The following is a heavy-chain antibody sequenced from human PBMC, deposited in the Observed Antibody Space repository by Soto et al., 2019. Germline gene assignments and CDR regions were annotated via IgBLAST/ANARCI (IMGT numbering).Heavy chain of an antibody. D-gene: IGHD6-19*01. CDR1: GGSISSSSYY. Sequence: PSETLSLTCTVSGGSISSSSYYWGWIRQPPGKGLEWIGSIYYSGSTYYNPSLKSRVTISVDTSKNQFSLTLSSATATDTAVYYCARLPVSVAGTADIAYWGQGTLVTVSS. CDR2: IYYSGST. V-gene: IGHV4-39*01. J-gene: IGHJ4*02. CDR3: ARLPVSVAGTADIAY.